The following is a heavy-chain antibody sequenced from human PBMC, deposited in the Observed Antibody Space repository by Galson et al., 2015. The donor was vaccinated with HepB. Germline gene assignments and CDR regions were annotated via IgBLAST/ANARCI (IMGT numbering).Heavy chain of an antibody. Sequence: SVKVSCKASGYTFTSYDVSWVRQAPGQGLEWMGWISGNNGDTNYAQKLRGRVTVTTDTSTSTAYTELRSLRSDDTAVYYCARGGGSSARGMDVWGQGTTVTVSS. CDR1: GYTFTSYD. V-gene: IGHV1-18*04. CDR2: ISGNNGDT. J-gene: IGHJ6*02. CDR3: ARGGGSSARGMDV. D-gene: IGHD1-26*01.